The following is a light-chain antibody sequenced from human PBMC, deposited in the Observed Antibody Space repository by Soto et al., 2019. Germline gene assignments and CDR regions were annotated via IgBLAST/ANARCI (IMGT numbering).Light chain of an antibody. CDR1: QSININ. J-gene: IGKJ4*01. CDR2: GAS. V-gene: IGKV3D-15*01. Sequence: EVLMTQSPATLSVSPGERVTLSCRASQSININLAWYQQKPGQAPRVLIYGASSRASGIPDRFSGSGSGTDFTLTISRLEHDDFAFYYCKQYHSWPPLTFGGGTRVEIK. CDR3: KQYHSWPPLT.